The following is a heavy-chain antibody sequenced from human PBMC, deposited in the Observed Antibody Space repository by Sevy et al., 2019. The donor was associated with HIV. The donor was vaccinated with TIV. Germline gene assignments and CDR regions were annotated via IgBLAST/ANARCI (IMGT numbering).Heavy chain of an antibody. V-gene: IGHV3-33*01. CDR1: GFNFSIYG. CDR3: VRGRDYGNFDF. J-gene: IGHJ4*02. Sequence: GGSLRLSCAASGFNFSIYGMHWVRQAPGKALEWVALIWYDGTNKYCRDSVKGRFTISRDNSKNTLFLQMNSLRAEDTALYYCVRGRDYGNFDFWGQGTLVTVSS. D-gene: IGHD4-17*01. CDR2: IWYDGTNK.